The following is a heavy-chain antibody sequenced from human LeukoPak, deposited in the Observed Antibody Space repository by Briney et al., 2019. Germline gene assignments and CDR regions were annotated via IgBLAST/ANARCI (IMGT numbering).Heavy chain of an antibody. J-gene: IGHJ4*02. V-gene: IGHV1-18*01. CDR2: ISAYNGTT. CDR1: GYTFTSYT. D-gene: IGHD3-10*01. Sequence: ASVKVSCKASGYTFTSYTIHWVRQAPGQSLEWMGWISAYNGTTNYAQKLQGRVTMTTDTSMSTAYMELRSLRSDDTAVYYCARFRAGVGEPYGDYWGQGTLVTVSS. CDR3: ARFRAGVGEPYGDY.